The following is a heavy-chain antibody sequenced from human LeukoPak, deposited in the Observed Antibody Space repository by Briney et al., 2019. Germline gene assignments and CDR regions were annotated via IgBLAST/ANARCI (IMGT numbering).Heavy chain of an antibody. V-gene: IGHV1-46*01. Sequence: ASVKVSCKASGYTFTSYYMHWVRQAPGQGLEGMGIINPSGGSTSYAQKFQGRVTMTRDTSTSTVYMELSSLRSEDTAVYYCARATEVDTAMVEIDYWGQGTLVTVSS. CDR2: INPSGGST. D-gene: IGHD5-18*01. CDR3: ARATEVDTAMVEIDY. CDR1: GYTFTSYY. J-gene: IGHJ4*02.